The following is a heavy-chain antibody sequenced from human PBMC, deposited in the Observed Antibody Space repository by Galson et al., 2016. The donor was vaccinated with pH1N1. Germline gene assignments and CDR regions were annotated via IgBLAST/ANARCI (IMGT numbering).Heavy chain of an antibody. Sequence: SVKVSCKASGYTFTDYYIHWVRQAPGKGLEWMGWINPNSDVTKYAQKFQDRVTMTRDTSVNTAYMERRGLTSDDTAVYYCARDSKGGIPFHYWGQGTLVTLSS. CDR3: ARDSKGGIPFHY. CDR2: INPNSDVT. CDR1: GYTFTDYY. D-gene: IGHD1-26*01. V-gene: IGHV1-2*02. J-gene: IGHJ4*02.